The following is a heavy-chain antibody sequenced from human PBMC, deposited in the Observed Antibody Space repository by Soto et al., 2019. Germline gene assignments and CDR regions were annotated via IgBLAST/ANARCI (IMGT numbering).Heavy chain of an antibody. CDR1: GGSLSNYG. D-gene: IGHD3-22*01. Sequence: QVQLVQSGAEVKKPGSSVKVSCKASGGSLSNYGISWVRQAPGQGLEWMGAIIPVFGTPNYPQKFQDRVTIAADESTTTVYMEVRSLTSEDTAVYYCARGDATKIVVTTYYAMDVWGQGTTVTVSS. CDR2: IIPVFGTP. J-gene: IGHJ6*02. CDR3: ARGDATKIVVTTYYAMDV. V-gene: IGHV1-69*12.